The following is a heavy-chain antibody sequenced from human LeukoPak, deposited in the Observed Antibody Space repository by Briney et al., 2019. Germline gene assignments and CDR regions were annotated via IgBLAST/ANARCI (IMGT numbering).Heavy chain of an antibody. D-gene: IGHD3-3*01. J-gene: IGHJ4*02. V-gene: IGHV3-66*01. CDR1: GFTVSSNY. CDR2: IYSGGST. Sequence: PRGSLRLSCAASGFTVSSNYMSWVRQAPGKGLEWVSVIYSGGSTCYADSVKGRFTISRDNSKNTLYLQMDSLRAEDTAVYYCARGFGVVIMNYWGQGTLVTVSS. CDR3: ARGFGVVIMNY.